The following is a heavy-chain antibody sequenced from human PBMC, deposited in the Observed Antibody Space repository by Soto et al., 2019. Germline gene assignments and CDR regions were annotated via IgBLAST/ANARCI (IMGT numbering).Heavy chain of an antibody. CDR2: IKQDGSEK. CDR1: GFTFSSYW. Sequence: GGSLRLSCAASGFTFSSYWMSWVRQAPGKGLEWVANIKQDGSEKYYVDSVKGRFTISRDNAKNSLYLQMNSLRAEDTAVYYCAREGGVTPAYYDFWSGSEKGHYYYYGMDVWGQGTTVTVSS. CDR3: AREGGVTPAYYDFWSGSEKGHYYYYGMDV. J-gene: IGHJ6*02. V-gene: IGHV3-7*01. D-gene: IGHD3-3*01.